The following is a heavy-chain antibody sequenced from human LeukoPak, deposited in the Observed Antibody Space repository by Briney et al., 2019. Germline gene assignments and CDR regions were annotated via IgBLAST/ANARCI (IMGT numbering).Heavy chain of an antibody. CDR2: IGTSSDTI. D-gene: IGHD4-23*01. Sequence: PGGSLRLSCAASGFTFSNYGMNWARQAPGRGLEWVSYIGTSSDTIYYADSVKGRFTISRDNAKNSLYLQMNSLRDEDTAVYYCARHDYGGNSGDNWGQGTLVTVSS. CDR3: ARHDYGGNSGDN. CDR1: GFTFSNYG. V-gene: IGHV3-48*02. J-gene: IGHJ4*02.